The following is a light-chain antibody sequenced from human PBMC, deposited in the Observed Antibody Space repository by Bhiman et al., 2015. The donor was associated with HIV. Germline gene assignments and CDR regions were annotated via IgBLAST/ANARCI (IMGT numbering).Light chain of an antibody. CDR2: DVT. CDR1: SSDVNGFKY. J-gene: IGLJ1*01. CDR3: SSLTSSLTYV. Sequence: QSALTQPRSVSGSPGQSVTISCTGTSSDVNGFKYVSWYQHHPGKAPKLMIFDVTKRPSGVPDRISGSKSGNTASLTISGLQAEDEADYYCSSLTSSLTYVFGTGTNVTVL. V-gene: IGLV2-11*01.